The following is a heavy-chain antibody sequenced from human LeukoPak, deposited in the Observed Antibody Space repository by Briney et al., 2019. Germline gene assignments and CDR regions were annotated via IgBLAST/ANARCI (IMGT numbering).Heavy chain of an antibody. D-gene: IGHD4/OR15-4a*01. CDR3: AKSMVPIGKPVDDT. V-gene: IGHV3-23*01. CDR1: GFSFTSYA. J-gene: IGHJ5*02. Sequence: GGSLRLSCAGFGFSFTSYAMSWVRQAPGKGLEWVSAIGSNGVSTYYADSVKGRFTISRDDSKNTAYLQMNSLRAEDTAIYYCAKSMVPIGKPVDDTWGQGTLVTVSS. CDR2: IGSNGVST.